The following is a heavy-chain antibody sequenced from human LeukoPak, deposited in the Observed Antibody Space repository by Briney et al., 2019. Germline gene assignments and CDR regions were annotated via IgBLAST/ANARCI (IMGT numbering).Heavy chain of an antibody. J-gene: IGHJ4*02. CDR3: ARARSKGNDY. V-gene: IGHV4-61*05. D-gene: IGHD3-10*01. CDR1: GGSISTSSYY. Sequence: PSETLSLTCTVSGGSISTSSYYWGWIRQPPGKGLEWIGYIYYSGSTNYNPSLKSRVTISVDTSKNQFSLKLSSVTAADTAVYYCARARSKGNDYWGQGTLVTVSS. CDR2: IYYSGST.